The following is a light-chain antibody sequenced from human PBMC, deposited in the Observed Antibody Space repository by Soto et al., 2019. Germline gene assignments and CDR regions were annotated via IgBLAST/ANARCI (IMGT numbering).Light chain of an antibody. V-gene: IGLV2-23*01. CDR3: CSYAGSSTYV. J-gene: IGLJ1*01. Sequence: QSVLTHPASVSGSPGQSIPISCTGTSSDVGSYNLVSWYQQHPGKAPKLMIYEGSKRPSGVSNRFSGSKSGNTASLTISGLQAEDEADYYCCSYAGSSTYVFGTGTKVTVL. CDR2: EGS. CDR1: SSDVGSYNL.